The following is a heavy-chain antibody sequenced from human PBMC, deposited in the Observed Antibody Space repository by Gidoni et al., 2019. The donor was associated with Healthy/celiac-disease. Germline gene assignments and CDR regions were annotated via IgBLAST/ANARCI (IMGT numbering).Heavy chain of an antibody. CDR3: AKDPITMVRGVVNWFDP. Sequence: EVQLLESGGGLVQPGGYLRLSCAASGFTFSSYAMSWVRQAPGKGLEWGSAISGSGGSTYYADSVKGRFTISRDNSKNTLYLQMNSLRAEDTAVYYCAKDPITMVRGVVNWFDPWGQGTLVTVSS. CDR1: GFTFSSYA. CDR2: ISGSGGST. D-gene: IGHD3-10*01. J-gene: IGHJ5*02. V-gene: IGHV3-23*01.